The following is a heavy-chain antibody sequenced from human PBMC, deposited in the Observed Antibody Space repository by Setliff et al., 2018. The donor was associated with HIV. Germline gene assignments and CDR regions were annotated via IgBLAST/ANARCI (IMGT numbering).Heavy chain of an antibody. Sequence: ETPSLTRSVASVSMSYYFWGWVRQPPGKGLEWIGRIYNSGSTYYNPSLKSRVTISVDTSKNQFSLKLSSVTAADTAVYYCAREQHRMYNSGWYFHIDSWGQGALVTVSS. V-gene: IGHV4-39*07. CDR2: IYNSGST. CDR1: SVSMSYYF. D-gene: IGHD6-19*01. CDR3: AREQHRMYNSGWYFHIDS. J-gene: IGHJ4*02.